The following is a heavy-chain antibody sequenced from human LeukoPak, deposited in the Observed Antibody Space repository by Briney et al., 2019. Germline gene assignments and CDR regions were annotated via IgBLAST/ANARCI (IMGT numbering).Heavy chain of an antibody. Sequence: GGSLRLSCAGSGFTFSGHDMDWVRQAPGKGLEWLGRSKNKANNKAKTYTTEYAASVKGRFTISRDESQNSLSLQMNSLSTEDTAMYFCAVWLEGVCYWGQGALVTVSS. CDR2: SKNKANNKAKTYTT. V-gene: IGHV3-72*01. D-gene: IGHD3-3*01. J-gene: IGHJ4*02. CDR1: GFTFSGHD. CDR3: AVWLEGVCY.